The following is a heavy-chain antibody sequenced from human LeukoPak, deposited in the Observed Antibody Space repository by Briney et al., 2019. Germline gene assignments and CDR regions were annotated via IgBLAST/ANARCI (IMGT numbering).Heavy chain of an antibody. D-gene: IGHD3-16*01. CDR2: SYDSGST. V-gene: IGHV4-4*08. CDR1: AGSISSYY. J-gene: IGHJ5*02. Sequence: SETLSLTCTVSAGSISSYYWSWIRQPPGNGLEWIGNSYDSGSTNYNSSLKSRVTISVDTSKNQFSLKLSSVTAADTAVYYCARNSWGLNWFDPWGQGTLVTVSS. CDR3: ARNSWGLNWFDP.